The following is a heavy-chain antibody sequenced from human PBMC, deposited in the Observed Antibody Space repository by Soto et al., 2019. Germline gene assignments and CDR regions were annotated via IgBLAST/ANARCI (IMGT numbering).Heavy chain of an antibody. D-gene: IGHD3-10*01. V-gene: IGHV1-69*02. Sequence: QVQLVQSGAEVKKPGSSVKVSCKASGGTFSSYTISWGRQAPGQGLEWMGRIIPILGIPNYAQKFQGRVTITADKSTSTVYMELSSLRSEDTAVYYCARFRGSYGMDVWGQGTTVTVSS. J-gene: IGHJ6*02. CDR1: GGTFSSYT. CDR2: IIPILGIP. CDR3: ARFRGSYGMDV.